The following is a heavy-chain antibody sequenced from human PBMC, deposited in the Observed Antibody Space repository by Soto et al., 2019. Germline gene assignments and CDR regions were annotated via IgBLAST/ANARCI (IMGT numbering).Heavy chain of an antibody. D-gene: IGHD3-3*01. J-gene: IGHJ4*02. CDR2: INSDGSST. Sequence: EVQLVESGGGLVQPGGSLRLSCAASGFTFSSYWMHWVRQAPGKGRVWVSRINSDGSSTSYADSVKGRFTISRDNAKNTLYLQMNSLRAEDTAVYYCASPTDFWSGYPLDYWGQGTLVTVSS. CDR1: GFTFSSYW. V-gene: IGHV3-74*01. CDR3: ASPTDFWSGYPLDY.